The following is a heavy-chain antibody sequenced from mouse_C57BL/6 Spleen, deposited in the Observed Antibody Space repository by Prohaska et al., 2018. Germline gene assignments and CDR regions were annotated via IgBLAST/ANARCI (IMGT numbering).Heavy chain of an antibody. Sequence: EVQLLETGGGLVQPGGSRGLSCEGSGFTFSGFWMSWVRQTPGKTMEWIGYINSDGSAINYAPSIKDRVTIFRDNDKSTLYLQMSNVRSEDTATYFCMRYGNYWYFDVWGTGTTVTVSS. V-gene: IGHV11-2*01. CDR3: MRYGNYWYFDV. J-gene: IGHJ1*03. CDR2: INSDGSAI. D-gene: IGHD2-1*01. CDR1: GFTFSGFW.